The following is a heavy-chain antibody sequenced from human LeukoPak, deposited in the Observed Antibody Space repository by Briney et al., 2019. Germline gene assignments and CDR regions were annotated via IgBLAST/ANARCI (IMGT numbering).Heavy chain of an antibody. CDR2: IYYTGST. CDR1: GAPVSSFY. D-gene: IGHD6-13*01. J-gene: IGHJ4*02. Sequence: PSETLSLTCTVSGAPVSSFYWTWIRQPPGEGLEWIGYIYYTGSTNYNPSLKSRVTISVDTSKTQFSLKLSSVTAADTAVYYCARTGSWYYYFDYWGQGALVTVSS. CDR3: ARTGSWYYYFDY. V-gene: IGHV4-59*02.